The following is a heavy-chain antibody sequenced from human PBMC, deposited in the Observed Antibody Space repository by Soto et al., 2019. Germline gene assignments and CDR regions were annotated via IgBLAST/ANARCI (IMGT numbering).Heavy chain of an antibody. D-gene: IGHD1-26*01. CDR1: GFTVSRNF. V-gene: IGHV3-53*01. Sequence: EVQLVESGGGLIQPGGSLRLSCAVSGFTVSRNFMSWIRQAPGKGLQWVSILYSGGTTYYTDSVKGRFTISGDNSKNTVYLQMNSLRVEDTATYYCARVVLVGATPDYFEHWGQGTLVSVSS. J-gene: IGHJ4*01. CDR2: LYSGGTT. CDR3: ARVVLVGATPDYFEH.